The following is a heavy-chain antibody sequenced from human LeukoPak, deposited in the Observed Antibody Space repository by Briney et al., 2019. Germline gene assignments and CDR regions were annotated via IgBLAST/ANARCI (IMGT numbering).Heavy chain of an antibody. CDR1: GFTVRSNY. V-gene: IGHV3-66*01. Sequence: GSLRLSSAASGFTVRSNYMSWVRQAPGKGLGWVSVIYSGGSTYYADSVKGRFTISRDNSKNTLYLQMNSLRAEDTAVYYCVREDVDTAMVFDYWGQGTLVTVSS. D-gene: IGHD5-18*01. CDR2: IYSGGST. J-gene: IGHJ4*02. CDR3: VREDVDTAMVFDY.